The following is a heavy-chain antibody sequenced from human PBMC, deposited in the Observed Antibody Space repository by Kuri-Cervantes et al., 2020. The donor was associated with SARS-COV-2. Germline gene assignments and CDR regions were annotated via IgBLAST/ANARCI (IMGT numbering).Heavy chain of an antibody. CDR3: AREDPRRRDFWSGYYPFNYYYYGMDV. CDR1: GGSISSSSYY. D-gene: IGHD3-3*01. Sequence: GSLRLSCTVSGGSISSSSYYWGWIRQPPGKGLEWIGSIYYSGSTYYNPSLKSRVTISVDTSKNQFSLKLSSVTAADTAVYYCAREDPRRRDFWSGYYPFNYYYYGMDVWGQGTTVTVSS. V-gene: IGHV4-39*07. CDR2: IYYSGST. J-gene: IGHJ6*02.